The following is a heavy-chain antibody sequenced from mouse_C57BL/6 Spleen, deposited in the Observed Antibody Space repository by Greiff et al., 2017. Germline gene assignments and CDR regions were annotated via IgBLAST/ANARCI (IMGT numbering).Heavy chain of an antibody. V-gene: IGHV1-82*01. CDR2: IYPGAGDT. CDR3: ARGDYYGSSRGY. J-gene: IGHJ2*01. D-gene: IGHD1-1*01. CDR1: GYAFSSSW. Sequence: VQLQESGPELVKPGASVKISCKASGYAFSSSWMNWVKQRPGKGLEWIGRIYPGAGDTNYNGKFKGKATLTADKSASTAYMQLSSLTSEESAVYFWARGDYYGSSRGYWGQGTTLTVSS.